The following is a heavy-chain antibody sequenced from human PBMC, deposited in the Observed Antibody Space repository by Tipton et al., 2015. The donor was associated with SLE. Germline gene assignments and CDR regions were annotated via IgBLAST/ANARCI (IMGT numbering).Heavy chain of an antibody. J-gene: IGHJ4*02. CDR2: ISAYNGNT. V-gene: IGHV1-18*01. D-gene: IGHD3-22*01. CDR3: ARDRDAYYYDSSGYGGFDY. Sequence: QLVQSGAEVKKPGASVKVSCKASGYTFTSYGISWVRQAPGQGLEWMGWISAYNGNTNYAQKLQGRVTMTTDTSTSTAYMELRSLRSDDTAVYYCARDRDAYYYDSSGYGGFDYWGQGTLVTVSS. CDR1: GYTFTSYG.